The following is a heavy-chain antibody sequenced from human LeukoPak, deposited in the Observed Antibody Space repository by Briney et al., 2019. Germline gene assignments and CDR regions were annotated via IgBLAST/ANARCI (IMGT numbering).Heavy chain of an antibody. Sequence: SGGSLRLSCAASGFTVSSNYMSWVRQAPGKGLEWVSVIYSGGSTYYADSVKGRFIISRDNSKNTLYLQMNSLRAEDTAVYYCARGYYDSSGYYGFDYWVQGTLVTVSS. V-gene: IGHV3-66*02. CDR2: IYSGGST. CDR3: ARGYYDSSGYYGFDY. D-gene: IGHD3-22*01. CDR1: GFTVSSNY. J-gene: IGHJ4*02.